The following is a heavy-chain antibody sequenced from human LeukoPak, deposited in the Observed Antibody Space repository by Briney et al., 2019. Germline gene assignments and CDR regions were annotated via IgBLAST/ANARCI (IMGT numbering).Heavy chain of an antibody. V-gene: IGHV1-69*05. CDR1: GGTFSSYA. D-gene: IGHD6-6*01. J-gene: IGHJ4*02. CDR3: ARSEDSSSQQYDY. CDR2: IIPIFGTA. Sequence: SVKVSCRASGGTFSSYAISWVRQAPGQGLEWMGRIIPIFGTANYAQKFQGRVTITTDESTSTAYMELSSLRSEDTAVYHCARSEDSSSQQYDYWGQGTLVTVSS.